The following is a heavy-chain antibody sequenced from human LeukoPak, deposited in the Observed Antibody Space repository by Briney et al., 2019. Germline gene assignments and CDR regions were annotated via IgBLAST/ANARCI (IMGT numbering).Heavy chain of an antibody. CDR1: GCTFTSYY. Sequence: GASVKVSCKASGCTFTSYYMHWVRQPPGQGLEWMGIINPSGGSTSYAQKFQGRVTMTRDTSTSTVYMELSSLRSEDTAVYYCARENRQQPFDYWGQGTLVTVSS. CDR3: ARENRQQPFDY. D-gene: IGHD6-13*01. V-gene: IGHV1-46*01. CDR2: INPSGGST. J-gene: IGHJ4*02.